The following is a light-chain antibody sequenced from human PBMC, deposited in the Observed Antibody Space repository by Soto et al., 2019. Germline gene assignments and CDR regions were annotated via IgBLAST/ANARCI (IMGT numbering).Light chain of an antibody. Sequence: DIQLTQSPSFLSASAGDTVTISCRSSQGISSYLAWYQQKPGKAPKRLIYAASSLQSGVPSRFSGSGSGTEFTLTISSLQPEDFATYYCLQHNSYPVTFGQGTKVDIK. J-gene: IGKJ1*01. V-gene: IGKV1-9*01. CDR2: AAS. CDR3: LQHNSYPVT. CDR1: QGISSY.